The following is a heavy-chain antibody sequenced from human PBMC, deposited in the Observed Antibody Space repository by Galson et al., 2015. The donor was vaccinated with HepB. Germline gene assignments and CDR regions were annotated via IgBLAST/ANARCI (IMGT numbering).Heavy chain of an antibody. CDR2: IYSGGST. Sequence: SLRLSCAASGFTVSSNYMSWVRQAPGKGLEWVSVIYSGGSTYYADSVKGRFTISRDNSKNTLYLQMNSLRAEDTAVYYCARDHVVPAEDHVYYYYGMDVWGQGTTVTVSS. CDR3: ARDHVVPAEDHVYYYYGMDV. D-gene: IGHD2-2*01. J-gene: IGHJ6*02. CDR1: GFTVSSNY. V-gene: IGHV3-53*01.